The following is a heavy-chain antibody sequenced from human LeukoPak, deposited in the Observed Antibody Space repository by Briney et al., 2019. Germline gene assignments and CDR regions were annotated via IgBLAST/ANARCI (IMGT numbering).Heavy chain of an antibody. CDR3: ASNYYDSSRGAFDI. V-gene: IGHV4-59*01. J-gene: IGHJ3*02. D-gene: IGHD3-22*01. CDR1: GGSISSYY. CDR2: IYYSGST. Sequence: KASETLSLTCTVSGGSISSYYWSWIRQPPGKGLEWIGYIYYSGSTNYNPSLKSRVTISVDTSKNQFSLKLSSVTAADTAVYYCASNYYDSSRGAFDIWGQGTMVTVSS.